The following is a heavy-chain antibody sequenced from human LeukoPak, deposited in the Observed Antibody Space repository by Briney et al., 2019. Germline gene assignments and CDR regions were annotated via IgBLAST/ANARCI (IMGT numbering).Heavy chain of an antibody. CDR2: ISSSSSTI. D-gene: IGHD1-26*01. CDR1: GFTFSSYS. Sequence: PGGSLRLSCAASGFTFSSYSMNWVRQAPGKGLEWVSYISSSSSTIYYADSVRGRFTISRDNAKNSLYLQMNSLRAEDTAVYYCARGKQWELLILDAFDIWGQGTMVTVSS. CDR3: ARGKQWELLILDAFDI. J-gene: IGHJ3*02. V-gene: IGHV3-48*01.